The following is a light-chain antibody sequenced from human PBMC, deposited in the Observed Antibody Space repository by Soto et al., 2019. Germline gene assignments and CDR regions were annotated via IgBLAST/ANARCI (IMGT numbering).Light chain of an antibody. Sequence: EVVLTPSPGTLSLSPVCMATLSFSSSQSVSRRLAWYQQRPGQAPRLLIYGASTRATGIPVRFTGSGSGTECTLTISNLQSEDFAVYYSQQYNKWPPLNFGGGTKVDIK. CDR1: QSVSRR. V-gene: IGKV3-15*01. CDR2: GAS. CDR3: QQYNKWPPLN. J-gene: IGKJ4*01.